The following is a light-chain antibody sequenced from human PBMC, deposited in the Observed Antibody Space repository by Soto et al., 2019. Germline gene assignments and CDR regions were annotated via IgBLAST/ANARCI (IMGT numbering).Light chain of an antibody. CDR2: EVS. J-gene: IGLJ3*02. V-gene: IGLV2-14*01. CDR3: SSYTNSNTWV. Sequence: QSALTQPASVSWAPGQSITIYCTRTSSDVGGYNYVSWYQQHPGKAPKLMIYEVSNRPSGVSNRFSGSKSGNTASLTISGLQAEDEADYYCSSYTNSNTWVFGGGTKLTVL. CDR1: SSDVGGYNY.